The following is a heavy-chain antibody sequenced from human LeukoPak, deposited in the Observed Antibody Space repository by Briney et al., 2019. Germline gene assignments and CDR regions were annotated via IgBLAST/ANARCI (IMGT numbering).Heavy chain of an antibody. CDR3: ARSDSQDYGDY. D-gene: IGHD2-21*01. J-gene: IGHJ4*02. CDR1: GFTFSSYS. V-gene: IGHV3-21*01. CDR2: ISSSSYI. Sequence: GGSLRLSCAASGFTFSSYSMNWVRQAPGKGLEWVSSISSSSYIYYADSVKGRFTISRDNAKNSLYLQMNSLRAEDTAVYYCARSDSQDYGDYWGQGTLVTVSS.